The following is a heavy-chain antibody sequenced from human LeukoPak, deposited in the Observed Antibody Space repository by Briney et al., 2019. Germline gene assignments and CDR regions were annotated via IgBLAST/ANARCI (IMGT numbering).Heavy chain of an antibody. D-gene: IGHD5-18*01. Sequence: SETLSLTCTVSGGSISSYYWSWIRQPPGKGPEWIGYIYYSGSTNYNPSLKSRVTISVDTSKNQFSLKLSSVTAADTAVYYCARAGAGEHQWIQLWSLDYWGQGTLVTVSS. V-gene: IGHV4-59*01. CDR1: GGSISSYY. CDR3: ARAGAGEHQWIQLWSLDY. J-gene: IGHJ4*02. CDR2: IYYSGST.